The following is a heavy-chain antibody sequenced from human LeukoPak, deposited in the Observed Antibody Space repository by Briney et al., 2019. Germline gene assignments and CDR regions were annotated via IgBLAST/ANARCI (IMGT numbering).Heavy chain of an antibody. D-gene: IGHD3-22*01. CDR3: ARAGDSSGYYYFSLYFQH. CDR1: GFTFSGYS. V-gene: IGHV3-21*01. J-gene: IGHJ1*01. Sequence: GGSLRLSCAASGFTFSGYSMNWVRQAPGKGLEWVSSISSSSGYIYYADSVKGRFTISRDNAKNSLYLQMNSLRAEDTAVYYCARAGDSSGYYYFSLYFQHWGQGTLVTVSS. CDR2: ISSSSGYI.